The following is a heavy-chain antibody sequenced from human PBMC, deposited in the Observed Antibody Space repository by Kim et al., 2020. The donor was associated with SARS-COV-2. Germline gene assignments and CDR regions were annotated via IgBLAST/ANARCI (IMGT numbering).Heavy chain of an antibody. J-gene: IGHJ4*02. Sequence: ASVKVSCKASGYTFTSYYMHWVRQAPGQGLEWMGIINPSGGSTSYAQKFQGRVTMTRDTSTSTVYMELSSLRSEDTAVYYCARRRDGYNWGRYFDYWGQGTLVTVSS. V-gene: IGHV1-46*01. CDR2: INPSGGST. CDR1: GYTFTSYY. CDR3: ARRRDGYNWGRYFDY. D-gene: IGHD3-16*01.